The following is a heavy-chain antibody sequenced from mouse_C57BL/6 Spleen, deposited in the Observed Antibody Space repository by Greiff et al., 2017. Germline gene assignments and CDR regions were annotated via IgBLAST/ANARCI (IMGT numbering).Heavy chain of an antibody. CDR3: TTGGGYFPWFAY. D-gene: IGHD2-3*01. V-gene: IGHV14-1*01. CDR1: GFNSKDYY. Sequence: VQLKQSGAELVRPGASVKLSCTASGFNSKDYYMHWVKQRPEQGLEWIGRIDPEDGDTEYAPKFQGKATMTADTSSNTAYLQLSSLTSEDTAVYYCTTGGGYFPWFAYWGQGTLVTVSA. J-gene: IGHJ3*01. CDR2: IDPEDGDT.